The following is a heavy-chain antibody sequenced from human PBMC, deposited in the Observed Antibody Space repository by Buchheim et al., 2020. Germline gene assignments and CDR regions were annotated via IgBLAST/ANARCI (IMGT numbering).Heavy chain of an antibody. CDR1: GFIFSNYE. J-gene: IGHJ4*02. Sequence: EVQLVESGGGLVQPGGSLRLTCAGSGFIFSNYEMNWVRQTPGKGLEWVSYSTSSGSTIYYADSVKGRFTISRDNAGKSLYLHMNSLRAEDTGVYYCARGIDRDKYAYYDYWGQGTL. V-gene: IGHV3-48*03. CDR3: ARGIDRDKYAYYDY. D-gene: IGHD2-8*01. CDR2: STSSGSTI.